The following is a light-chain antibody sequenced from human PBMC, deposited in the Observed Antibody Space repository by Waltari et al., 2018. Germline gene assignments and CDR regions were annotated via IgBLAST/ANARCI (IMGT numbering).Light chain of an antibody. CDR1: QGVSDW. CDR3: QQTSAFPLT. Sequence: DIQMTQSPSSVSASVGDRVTITCRASQGVSDWLAWYQQKPGEAPKLLIYAASSLQSGAPSRFSGSVSGTDFTLTISNVQPDDFATDYCQQTSAFPLTFGPGTKVDFK. CDR2: AAS. J-gene: IGKJ3*01. V-gene: IGKV1-12*01.